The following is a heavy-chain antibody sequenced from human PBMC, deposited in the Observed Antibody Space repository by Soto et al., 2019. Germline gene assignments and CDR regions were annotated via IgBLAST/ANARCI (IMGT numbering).Heavy chain of an antibody. J-gene: IGHJ4*02. CDR3: ARGKLSDYVWGSYRYHFDY. CDR1: GGSFSGYY. CDR2: INHSGST. Sequence: QVQLQQWGAGLLKPSETLSLTCAVYGGSFSGYYWSWIRQPAGKGLEWIGEINHSGSTNYNPSLKSRVTISVHTSKNQFSLKLSSVTAADTAVYYCARGKLSDYVWGSYRYHFDYWGQGTVVTVSS. D-gene: IGHD3-16*02. V-gene: IGHV4-34*01.